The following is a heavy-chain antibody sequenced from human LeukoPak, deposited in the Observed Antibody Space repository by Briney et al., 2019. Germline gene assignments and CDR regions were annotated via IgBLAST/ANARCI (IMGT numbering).Heavy chain of an antibody. CDR2: IGSDNKP. D-gene: IGHD3-10*02. CDR1: GCTFSAYA. V-gene: IGHV3-23*01. Sequence: GGSLRLSCEASGCTFSAYAMTWVRQAPGKGLEWVSSIGSDNKPHYSESVKGRFAISRDNSKNTLFLQLHNRRVEDTALYYCARDLHYYVAVDVWGQGTTVTVSS. CDR3: ARDLHYYVAVDV. J-gene: IGHJ6*02.